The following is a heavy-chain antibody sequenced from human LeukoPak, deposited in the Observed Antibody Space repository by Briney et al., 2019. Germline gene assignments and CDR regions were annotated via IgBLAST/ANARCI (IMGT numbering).Heavy chain of an antibody. V-gene: IGHV4-39*01. J-gene: IGHJ6*03. CDR2: IYYSGST. Sequence: PSETLSLTCTVSGGSISSSSYYWGWLRQPPGKGGEWIGSIYYSGSTYYNPSLKSRVTISVETSKNQFSLKLSSVTAADTAVYYCASSLPAATRWYYYYMDVWGKGTTVTVSS. CDR3: ASSLPAATRWYYYYMDV. CDR1: GGSISSSSYY. D-gene: IGHD2-2*01.